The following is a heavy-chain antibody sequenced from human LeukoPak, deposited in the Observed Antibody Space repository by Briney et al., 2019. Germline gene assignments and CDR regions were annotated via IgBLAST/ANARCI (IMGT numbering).Heavy chain of an antibody. Sequence: GASVKVSCKASGYTFTSYYMHWVRQAPGQGLEWMGIINPSGGSTSHAQKFQGRVTMTRDTSTSTVYMELSSLRSEDTAVYYCARDACSGGSCYSFDYWGQGTLVTVSS. J-gene: IGHJ4*02. CDR3: ARDACSGGSCYSFDY. CDR2: INPSGGST. D-gene: IGHD2-15*01. CDR1: GYTFTSYY. V-gene: IGHV1-46*01.